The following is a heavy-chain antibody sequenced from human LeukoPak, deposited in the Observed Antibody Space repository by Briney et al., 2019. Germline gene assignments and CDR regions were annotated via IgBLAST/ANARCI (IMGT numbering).Heavy chain of an antibody. V-gene: IGHV1-69*02. CDR2: IILILDIA. CDR1: GGTFNNYI. Sequence: SVKVSCKTSGGTFNNYIISWVRQAPGQGLEWVGTIILILDIANYAQKFQGRVAITADTSTSTAYMELSDLGSEDTAVYFCASEPEGLTTESHWGQGTLVTVSS. D-gene: IGHD1-14*01. J-gene: IGHJ4*02. CDR3: ASEPEGLTTESH.